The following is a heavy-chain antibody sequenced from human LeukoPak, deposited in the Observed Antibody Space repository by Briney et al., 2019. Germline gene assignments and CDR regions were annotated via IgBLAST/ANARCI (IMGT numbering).Heavy chain of an antibody. CDR2: INSDGSST. CDR1: GFTFSSYW. CDR3: ARHSSSLSFDY. D-gene: IGHD6-13*01. J-gene: IGHJ4*02. V-gene: IGHV3-74*01. Sequence: GGSLRLSCAASGFTFSSYWMHWVRQAPGKGLVWVSRINSDGSSTSYADSVKGRFTISRDNAKNTLYLQMNSLRAKDTAVYYCARHSSSLSFDYWGQGTLVTVSS.